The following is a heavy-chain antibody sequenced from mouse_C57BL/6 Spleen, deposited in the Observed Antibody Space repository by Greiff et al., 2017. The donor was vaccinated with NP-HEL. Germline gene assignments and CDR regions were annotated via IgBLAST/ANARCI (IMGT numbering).Heavy chain of an antibody. Sequence: VKLVESGAELVKPGASVKMSCKASGYTFTTYPIEWMKQNHGKSLEWIGNFHPYNDDTKYNEKFKGKATLTVEKSSSTVYLELSRLTSDDSAVYYCARKYYGRGGYFDVWGTGTTVTVSS. CDR2: FHPYNDDT. D-gene: IGHD1-1*01. CDR3: ARKYYGRGGYFDV. V-gene: IGHV1-47*01. J-gene: IGHJ1*03. CDR1: GYTFTTYP.